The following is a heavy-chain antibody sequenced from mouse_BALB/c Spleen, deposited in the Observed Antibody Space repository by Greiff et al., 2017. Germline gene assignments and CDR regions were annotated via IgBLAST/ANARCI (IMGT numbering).Heavy chain of an antibody. CDR1: GYTFTSYW. Sequence: QVQLQQPGAELAKPGASVKMPCKAPGYTFTSYWMHWVKQRPGQGLEWIGYINPSTGYTEYNQKFKDKATLTADKSSSTAYMQLSSLTSEDSAVYYCARIPTYGSSYVGFAYWGQGTLVTVSA. J-gene: IGHJ3*01. CDR3: ARIPTYGSSYVGFAY. V-gene: IGHV1-7*01. CDR2: INPSTGYT. D-gene: IGHD1-1*01.